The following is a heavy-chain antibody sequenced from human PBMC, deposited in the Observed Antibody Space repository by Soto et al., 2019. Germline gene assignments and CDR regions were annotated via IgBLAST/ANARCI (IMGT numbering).Heavy chain of an antibody. CDR2: INAGNGNT. D-gene: IGHD6-19*01. CDR1: GYTFTSYA. V-gene: IGHV1-3*01. Sequence: GASVKVSCKASGYTFTSYAMHWVRQAPGQRLEWMGWINAGNGNTKYSQKFQGRVSITRDTSASTAYMELSSLRSEDTAVYYCARDLYSSGPFDPWGQGTLVTVSS. J-gene: IGHJ5*02. CDR3: ARDLYSSGPFDP.